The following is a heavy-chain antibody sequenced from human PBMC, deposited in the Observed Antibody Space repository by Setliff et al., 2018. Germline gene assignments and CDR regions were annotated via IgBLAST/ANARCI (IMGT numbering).Heavy chain of an antibody. J-gene: IGHJ6*02. Sequence: LSLTCTVSGGSISSGSYYWSWIRQPAGKGLEWIGRIYTSGSTNYNPSLKSRVTISVDTSKNQFSLKLSSVTAADTAVYYCARGGDIVVVPAAPPYYYYGMDVWGQGTTVTVS. V-gene: IGHV4-61*02. CDR1: GGSISSGSYY. D-gene: IGHD2-2*01. CDR3: ARGGDIVVVPAAPPYYYYGMDV. CDR2: IYTSGST.